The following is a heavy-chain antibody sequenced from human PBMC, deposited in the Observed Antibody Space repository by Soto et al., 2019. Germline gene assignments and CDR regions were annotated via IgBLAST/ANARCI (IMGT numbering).Heavy chain of an antibody. D-gene: IGHD3-10*01. CDR3: AKSAFGAPYY. J-gene: IGHJ4*02. CDR1: GFTFSTYD. V-gene: IGHV3-23*01. CDR2: ITASGGST. Sequence: EVQLLESGGGLVQPGGSLRLSCAASGFTFSTYDINWVRQAPGKGLEWVSTITASGGSTYYPDSVKGRFTISRDNSKNTLYLPTNSLRAEDTAVYYGAKSAFGAPYYWGQGTLVIVSS.